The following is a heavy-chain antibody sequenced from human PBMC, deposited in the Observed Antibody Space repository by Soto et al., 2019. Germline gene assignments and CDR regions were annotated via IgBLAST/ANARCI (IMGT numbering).Heavy chain of an antibody. J-gene: IGHJ4*02. CDR1: GGSLSSGDYY. CDR2: IYYSGST. V-gene: IGHV4-30-4*01. Sequence: SETLSLTCTVSGGSLSSGDYYWSWIRQPPGKGLEWIGYIYYSGSTYYNPSLKSRVTISVDTSKNQFSLKLSSVTAADTAVYYCASHKRNYCDSSGYSYYFDYWGRGTLVTVSS. CDR3: ASHKRNYCDSSGYSYYFDY. D-gene: IGHD3-22*01.